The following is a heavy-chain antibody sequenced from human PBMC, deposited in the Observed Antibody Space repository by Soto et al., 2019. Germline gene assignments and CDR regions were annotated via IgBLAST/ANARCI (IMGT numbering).Heavy chain of an antibody. Sequence: SETLSLTCSVSGGSISSGVYYWSWIRHHPGKGLEWIGYIYYSGSTYYNPSLKSRVTISVDTSKNQFSLKLSSVTAADTAVYYCARGLLIDFWSGSRWGAFDMWGQGTLLTV. CDR2: IYYSGST. CDR1: GGSISSGVYY. V-gene: IGHV4-31*03. J-gene: IGHJ3*02. D-gene: IGHD3-3*01. CDR3: ARGLLIDFWSGSRWGAFDM.